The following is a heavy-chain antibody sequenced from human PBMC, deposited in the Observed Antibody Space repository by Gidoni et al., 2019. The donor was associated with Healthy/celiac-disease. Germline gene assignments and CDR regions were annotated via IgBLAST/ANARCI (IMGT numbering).Heavy chain of an antibody. Sequence: EVQLVVSGRDVVWPGGSLRLCWAPSRFRFDDYAMSWVRQAPGKGLEWVSGIDGNRGNIGYADYVKGRFAISRDNAKNSLYLQMNRLRAEDTALYHCARHRYGIRFGMDVWGQGTTVTVSS. D-gene: IGHD5-18*01. CDR2: IDGNRGNI. CDR3: ARHRYGIRFGMDV. V-gene: IGHV3-20*01. J-gene: IGHJ6*02. CDR1: RFRFDDYA.